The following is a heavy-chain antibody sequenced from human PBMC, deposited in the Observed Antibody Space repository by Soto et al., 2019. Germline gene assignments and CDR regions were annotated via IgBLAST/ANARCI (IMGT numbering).Heavy chain of an antibody. CDR2: IYYSGST. V-gene: IGHV4-31*03. J-gene: IGHJ6*02. D-gene: IGHD2-15*01. CDR1: GGSISSGGYY. Sequence: SETLSLTCTVSGGSISSGGYYWSWIRQHPGKGLEWIGYIYYSGSTYYNPSLKSRVTISVDTSKNQFSLKLSSVTAADTAVYYCARDNRGGRYYYYLMDVWGQGTTVTVSS. CDR3: ARDNRGGRYYYYLMDV.